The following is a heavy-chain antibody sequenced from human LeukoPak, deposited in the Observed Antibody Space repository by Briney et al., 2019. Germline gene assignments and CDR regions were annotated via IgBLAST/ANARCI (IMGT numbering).Heavy chain of an antibody. D-gene: IGHD1-26*01. J-gene: IGHJ3*02. CDR2: IFYSGAT. V-gene: IGHV4-59*01. Sequence: SETLSLTCTVSGGSISDNYWSWIRQPPGQGLEWLSYIFYSGATKYNPSLKSRVTTSFDTSRKQFSLRLSSVTAADTAVYSCARHNNFVGTKNNDAFDIWGQGTMVTVS. CDR3: ARHNNFVGTKNNDAFDI. CDR1: GGSISDNY.